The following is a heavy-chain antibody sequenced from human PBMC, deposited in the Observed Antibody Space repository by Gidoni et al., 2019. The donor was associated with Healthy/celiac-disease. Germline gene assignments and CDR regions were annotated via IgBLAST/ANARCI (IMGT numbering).Heavy chain of an antibody. V-gene: IGHV3-64D*08. Sequence: EVQLVESGGGLVQPGGSLRLSCSASGFTFRRYAMHWVRQAPGKGREYVSAISSNGGSTYYADSVKGRFTISRDNSKNTLYLQMSSLRAEDTAVYYCVKGADARQVSTPFDYWGQGTLVTVSS. D-gene: IGHD2-8*01. J-gene: IGHJ4*02. CDR2: ISSNGGST. CDR1: GFTFRRYA. CDR3: VKGADARQVSTPFDY.